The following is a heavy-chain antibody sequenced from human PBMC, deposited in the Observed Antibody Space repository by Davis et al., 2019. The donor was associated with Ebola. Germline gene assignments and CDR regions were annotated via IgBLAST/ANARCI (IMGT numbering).Heavy chain of an antibody. CDR3: ARDNRGYDPKTVRYYYYGMDV. CDR1: GGSISSYY. Sequence: SETLSLTCTVSGGSISSYYWSWIRQPPGKGLEWIGYIYYSGSTNYNPSLKSRVTISVDTSKNQFSLKLSSVTAADTAVYYCARDNRGYDPKTVRYYYYGMDVWGQGTTVTVSS. V-gene: IGHV4-59*01. J-gene: IGHJ6*02. D-gene: IGHD5-12*01. CDR2: IYYSGST.